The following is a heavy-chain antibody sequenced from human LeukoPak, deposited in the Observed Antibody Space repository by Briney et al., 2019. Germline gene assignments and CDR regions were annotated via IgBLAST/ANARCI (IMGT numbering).Heavy chain of an antibody. Sequence: ASETVSCKASVYTFTSYGISWVRQAPRQPLEWIGWISAYNGNTNYAQKLQGRVTMTTDTSTSTDYMEVRSLRSDDTAVYYCARGGMTTGTHAGFWGQGTLVTVSP. D-gene: IGHD4-17*01. CDR3: ARGGMTTGTHAGF. V-gene: IGHV1-18*01. CDR1: VYTFTSYG. J-gene: IGHJ4*02. CDR2: ISAYNGNT.